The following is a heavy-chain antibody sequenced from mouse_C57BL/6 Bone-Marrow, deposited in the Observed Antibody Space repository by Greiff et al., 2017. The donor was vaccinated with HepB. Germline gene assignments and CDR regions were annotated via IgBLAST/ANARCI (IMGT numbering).Heavy chain of an antibody. J-gene: IGHJ4*01. CDR1: GYAFTNYL. CDR2: INPGSGGT. D-gene: IGHD1-1*01. Sequence: QVQLQQSGAELVRPGTSVKVSCKASGYAFTNYLIEWVKQRPGQGLEWIGVINPGSGGTNYNEKFKGKATLTADKSSSTAYMQLSSLTSEDSAVYFCARWGFITTVVAENAMDYWGQGTSVTVSS. CDR3: ARWGFITTVVAENAMDY. V-gene: IGHV1-54*01.